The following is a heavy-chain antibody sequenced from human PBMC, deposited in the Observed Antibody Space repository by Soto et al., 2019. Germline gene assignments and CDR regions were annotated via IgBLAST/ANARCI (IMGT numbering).Heavy chain of an antibody. V-gene: IGHV1-69*01. J-gene: IGHJ6*02. D-gene: IGHD6-13*01. CDR1: GGTFSSYA. Sequence: QVQLVQSGAEVKKPGSSVKVSCKASGGTFSSYAISWVRQAPGQGLEWMGGIIPIFGTANYAQKFQGRVTITADESTSTAYMELSSLRSEDTAVYYCACPKAAAGGNYYYYYGMDVWGQGTTVTVSS. CDR2: IIPIFGTA. CDR3: ACPKAAAGGNYYYYYGMDV.